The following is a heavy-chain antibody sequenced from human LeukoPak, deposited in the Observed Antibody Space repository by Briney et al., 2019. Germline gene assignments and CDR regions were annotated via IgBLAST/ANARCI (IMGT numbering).Heavy chain of an antibody. Sequence: ASVKGSCTASRYTLTDYLMHWARHTPGQGLEWMGRINPNSGATNYAKKVTGRVTMTRDTSIRTAYMELSRLTSDDTAVYYCARDTHCFDYWGQGTLATVTS. CDR3: ARDTHCFDY. CDR2: INPNSGAT. V-gene: IGHV1-2*06. J-gene: IGHJ4*02. CDR1: RYTLTDYL.